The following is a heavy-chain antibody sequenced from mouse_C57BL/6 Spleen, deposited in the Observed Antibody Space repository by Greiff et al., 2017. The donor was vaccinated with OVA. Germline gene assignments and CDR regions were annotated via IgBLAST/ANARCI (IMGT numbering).Heavy chain of an antibody. D-gene: IGHD1-1*01. J-gene: IGHJ3*01. V-gene: IGHV1-84*01. CDR2: IYPGSGNT. CDR3: ARMGDYGSFFAY. CDR1: GYTFTDYY. Sequence: VQLQQSGPELVKPGASVKISCKASGYTFTDYYINWVKQRPGPGLEWIGWIYPGSGNTKYNEKFKGKATLTVDTSSSTAYMQLSSLTSEDSAVYFCARMGDYGSFFAYWGQGTLVTVSA.